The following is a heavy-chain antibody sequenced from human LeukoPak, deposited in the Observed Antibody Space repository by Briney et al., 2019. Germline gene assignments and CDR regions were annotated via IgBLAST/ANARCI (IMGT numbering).Heavy chain of an antibody. J-gene: IGHJ4*02. D-gene: IGHD2-15*01. CDR1: GYTFTSYY. CDR2: INPSGGST. CDR3: ARDGVSGYCSGGSCYRTPNCFDY. V-gene: IGHV1-46*01. Sequence: ASVKVSCKASGYTFTSYYMHWVRQAPGQGLEWMGIINPSGGSTSYAQKFQGRVTMTRDTSTSTVYMELSSLRSEDTAVYYCARDGVSGYCSGGSCYRTPNCFDYWGQGTLVTVSS.